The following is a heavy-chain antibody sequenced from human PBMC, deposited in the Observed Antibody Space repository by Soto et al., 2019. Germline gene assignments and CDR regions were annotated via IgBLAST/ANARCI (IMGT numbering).Heavy chain of an antibody. D-gene: IGHD4-17*01. V-gene: IGHV3-23*01. Sequence: EVQFLESGGGLGQPGGSLRLSCTASRPTFGNFAVTWVRQAPGKGLEWVSSISGNGGGTHYADSLKGRLTFSRENSKNTVYLQMNSVGAEDTAVYHCAKDPNGVHLGAFDAWGQGTVVTVSS. J-gene: IGHJ3*01. CDR1: RPTFGNFA. CDR3: AKDPNGVHLGAFDA. CDR2: ISGNGGGT.